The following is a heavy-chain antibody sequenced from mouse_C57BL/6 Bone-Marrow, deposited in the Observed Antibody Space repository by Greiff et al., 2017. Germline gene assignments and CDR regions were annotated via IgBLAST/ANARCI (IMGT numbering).Heavy chain of an antibody. V-gene: IGHV2-2*01. Sequence: QVQLKQSGPGLVQPSQCLSITCTVSGFSLTSYGVHWVRQSPGKGLEWLGVIWSGGSTDYYAAFISRLSISTDNSKSQVFFKMNGLQAGDTAIYYCAVNGHYYAMDYWGQGTSVTVSS. CDR3: AVNGHYYAMDY. CDR2: IWSGGST. CDR1: GFSLTSYG. J-gene: IGHJ4*01.